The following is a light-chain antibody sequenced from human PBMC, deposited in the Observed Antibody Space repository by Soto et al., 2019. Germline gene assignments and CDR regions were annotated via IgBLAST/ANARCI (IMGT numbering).Light chain of an antibody. V-gene: IGKV1D-12*01. CDR3: QQTTTFPLT. J-gene: IGKJ4*01. CDR1: QGVSTW. CDR2: TAS. Sequence: EIQMTQSPSSVSASVGDRVTITCRARQGVSTWLAWYQQKPGKAPNLLIYTASSLQSGVPSRFSGSGSWTDFTLTISSLQPEDFATYYCQQTTTFPLTFGGGTKVEI.